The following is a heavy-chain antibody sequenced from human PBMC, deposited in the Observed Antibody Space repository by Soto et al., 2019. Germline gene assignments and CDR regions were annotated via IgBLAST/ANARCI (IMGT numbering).Heavy chain of an antibody. D-gene: IGHD3-22*01. V-gene: IGHV3-21*01. CDR1: GFTFSLYS. CDR3: VRARSTDSRPDY. Sequence: GGSLRLSCAASGFTFSLYSMIWVRQAPGKGLEGVASITSSSSYIYYEASLKGRFTISRDNAKNSLFLKLDSLRAEDTAVYFCVRARSTDSRPDYWGQGTLVTVSS. CDR2: ITSSSSYI. J-gene: IGHJ4*02.